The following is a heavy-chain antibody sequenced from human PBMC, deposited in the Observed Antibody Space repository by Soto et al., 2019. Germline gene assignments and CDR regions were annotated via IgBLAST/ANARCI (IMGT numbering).Heavy chain of an antibody. CDR2: VIPILGTA. D-gene: IGHD3-10*01. CDR1: GGSLRNSV. J-gene: IGHJ4*02. V-gene: IGHV1-69*01. CDR3: ARLGHPGH. Sequence: QVQLVQSGAEVKKPGSSVKVSCTASGGSLRNSVINWVRQAPAQRLEWMGGVIPILGTANYAQKLQGRVTRPADDAPSTAYMDLSSLSTADTAVYYCARLGHPGHWGPGTLVIVSS.